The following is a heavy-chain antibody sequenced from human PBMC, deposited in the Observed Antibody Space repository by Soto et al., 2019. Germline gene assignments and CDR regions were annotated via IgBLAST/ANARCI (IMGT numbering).Heavy chain of an antibody. CDR3: ARDGDNRGSYFH. CDR2: ISYDGSNK. CDR1: GFTFSSYA. J-gene: IGHJ4*02. V-gene: IGHV3-30-3*01. D-gene: IGHD1-26*01. Sequence: QVQLVESGGGVVQPGRSLRLSCAASGFTFSSYAMHWVRQAPGKGLEWVAVISYDGSNKYYADSVKGRFTISRDNSKNTLYLQMNSLRAEDTAGYYCARDGDNRGSYFHWGQGTLVTVSS.